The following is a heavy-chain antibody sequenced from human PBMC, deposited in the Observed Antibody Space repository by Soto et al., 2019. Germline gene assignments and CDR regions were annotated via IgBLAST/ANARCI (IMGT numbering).Heavy chain of an antibody. CDR3: ARGRVVVAATGWFDP. D-gene: IGHD2-15*01. V-gene: IGHV1-46*03. CDR2: INPSGGST. J-gene: IGHJ5*02. Sequence: QVQLVQSGAEVKKPGASVKVSCKASGYTFTSYYMHWVRQAPVQGLEWMGIINPSGGSTSYAQKFQGRVTMTRDTSTSTVYMELSSLRSEDTAVYYCARGRVVVAATGWFDPWGQGTLVTVSS. CDR1: GYTFTSYY.